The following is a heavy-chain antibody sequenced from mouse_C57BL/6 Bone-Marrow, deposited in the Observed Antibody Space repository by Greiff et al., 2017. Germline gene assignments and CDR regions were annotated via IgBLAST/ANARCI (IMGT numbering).Heavy chain of an antibody. CDR3: ARNYHYGSSFDD. V-gene: IGHV2-2*01. CDR2: IWSGGST. Sequence: VQLQQSGPGLVQPSQSLSITCTVSGFSLTSYGVHWVRQSPGKGLEWLGVIWSGGSTDYNAAFISRLSISKDNSKSQVFFKMNSLQADDTAIYYCARNYHYGSSFDDWGQGTTLTGSS. J-gene: IGHJ2*01. D-gene: IGHD1-1*01. CDR1: GFSLTSYG.